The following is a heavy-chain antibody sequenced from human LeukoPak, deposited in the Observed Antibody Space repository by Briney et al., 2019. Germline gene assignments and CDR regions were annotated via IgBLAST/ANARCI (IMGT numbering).Heavy chain of an antibody. V-gene: IGHV4-31*03. CDR2: IYYSGRT. D-gene: IGHD2/OR15-2a*01. Sequence: SETLSLTCTVSGDSISSGGYYWTRIRQHPGKGLEWIGYIYYSGRTYYNPSLKDRLTISVDMSENQFSLKLSSVTAADTAVYYCARDFSTTGYSGYYFDNWGQGTLVTVSS. CDR3: ARDFSTTGYSGYYFDN. J-gene: IGHJ4*02. CDR1: GDSISSGGYY.